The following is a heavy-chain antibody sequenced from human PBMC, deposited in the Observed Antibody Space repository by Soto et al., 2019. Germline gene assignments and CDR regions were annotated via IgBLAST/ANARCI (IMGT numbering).Heavy chain of an antibody. V-gene: IGHV1-18*01. D-gene: IGHD3-10*01. Sequence: QVQLVQSGAEVKKPGASVKVSCKASGYTFTSYGISWVRQAPGQGLEWMGWISAYNGNTNYAQKLQGRVTMTPDTSTSAAYMERRSLRSADTAVYYCAREYGSGSRFDYWGQGTLVTVSS. CDR3: AREYGSGSRFDY. J-gene: IGHJ4*02. CDR2: ISAYNGNT. CDR1: GYTFTSYG.